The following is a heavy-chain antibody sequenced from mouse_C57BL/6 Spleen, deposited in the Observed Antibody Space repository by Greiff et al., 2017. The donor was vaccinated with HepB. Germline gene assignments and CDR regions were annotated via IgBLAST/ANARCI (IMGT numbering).Heavy chain of an antibody. D-gene: IGHD3-2*02. CDR3: ARDRTAQAKGYAMDY. J-gene: IGHJ4*01. V-gene: IGHV5-4*01. CDR1: GFTFSSYA. CDR2: ISDGGSYT. Sequence: EVNVVESGGGLVKPGGSLKLSCAASGFTFSSYAMSWVRQTPEKRLEWVATISDGGSYTYYPDNVKGRFTISRDNAKNNLYLQMSHLKSEDTAMYYCARDRTAQAKGYAMDYWGQGTSVTVSS.